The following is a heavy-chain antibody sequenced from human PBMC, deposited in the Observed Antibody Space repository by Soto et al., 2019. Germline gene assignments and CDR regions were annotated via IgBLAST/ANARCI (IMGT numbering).Heavy chain of an antibody. J-gene: IGHJ6*02. V-gene: IGHV1-8*01. CDR3: ARRKERSGPYYGMDV. CDR1: GYTFSTND. Sequence: ASVKVSCKASGYTFSTNDFAWVRQATGQGLEWMGWMNPNNGNAGFAQQLRGRVTMTRNTSITTAYMELSSLRTDDTAVYYCARRKERSGPYYGMDVWGQGTTVTVSS. CDR2: MNPNNGNA.